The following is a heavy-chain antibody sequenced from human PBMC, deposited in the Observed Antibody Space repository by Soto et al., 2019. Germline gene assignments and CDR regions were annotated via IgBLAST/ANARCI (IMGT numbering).Heavy chain of an antibody. D-gene: IGHD3-22*01. CDR3: ARFSGYYGWFDP. Sequence: SETLSLTCTVSGGSISSGYYYWSWIHQPPGKGLEWIGYIYYIGSTYYNPSLKSRVTISVDTSKNQFSLKLSSVTAADTAVYYCARFSGYYGWFDPWGQRTLVAISS. J-gene: IGHJ5*02. V-gene: IGHV4-30-4*02. CDR2: IYYIGST. CDR1: GGSISSGYYY.